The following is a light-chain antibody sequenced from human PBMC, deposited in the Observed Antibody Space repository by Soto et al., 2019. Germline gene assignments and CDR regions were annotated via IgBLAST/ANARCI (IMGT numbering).Light chain of an antibody. V-gene: IGLV2-8*01. Sequence: QSVLTQPPSASGSPGQSVTISCTGTNGDIGAYDYVSWYQQHPGKVPKLMIYEVSKRPSGVPDRFSASKSGNTASLTVSGLQAEDEADYYCSSHGGANNFYVFGTGTKVTVL. CDR1: NGDIGAYDY. CDR2: EVS. J-gene: IGLJ1*01. CDR3: SSHGGANNFYV.